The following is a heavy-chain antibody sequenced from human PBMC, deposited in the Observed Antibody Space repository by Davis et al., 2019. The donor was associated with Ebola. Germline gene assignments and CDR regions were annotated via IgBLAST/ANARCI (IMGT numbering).Heavy chain of an antibody. V-gene: IGHV3-48*03. D-gene: IGHD6-13*01. CDR3: ARDIAAAFHLYYYYGMDV. CDR1: GFTFSSYA. J-gene: IGHJ6*02. CDR2: ISSSGSTI. Sequence: GGSLRLSCAASGFTFSSYAMSWVRQAPGKGLEWVSYISSSGSTIYYADSVKGRFTISRDNAKNSLYLQMNSLRAEDTAVYYCARDIAAAFHLYYYYGMDVWGQGTTVTVSS.